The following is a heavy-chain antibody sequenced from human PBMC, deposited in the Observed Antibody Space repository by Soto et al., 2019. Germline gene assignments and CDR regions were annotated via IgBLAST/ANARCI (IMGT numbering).Heavy chain of an antibody. D-gene: IGHD3-10*01. J-gene: IGHJ4*02. CDR2: ISGSGGST. CDR3: AKRASGSYFDY. CDR1: GFTFRNFA. Sequence: GGSLRFSFEASGFTFRNFAMNGVRQAPGKGLEWISVISGSGGSTYYADSVKGRFTISRDNSKNTLYLQMNSLRAEDTAVYYCAKRASGSYFDYWSQGTLVTVSS. V-gene: IGHV3-23*01.